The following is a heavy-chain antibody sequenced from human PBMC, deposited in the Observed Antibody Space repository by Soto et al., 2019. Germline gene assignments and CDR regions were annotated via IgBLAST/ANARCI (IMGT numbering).Heavy chain of an antibody. CDR2: IYPGDSDT. D-gene: IGHD6-19*01. CDR1: GYSFTSYW. J-gene: IGHJ3*02. Sequence: GESLKISCKGSGYSFTSYWIGWVRRMPGKGLEWMGIIYPGDSDTRYSPSFQGQVTISADKSISTAYLQWSSLKASDTAMYYCARRNGYSSGWYDAFDIWGQGTMVTVSS. V-gene: IGHV5-51*01. CDR3: ARRNGYSSGWYDAFDI.